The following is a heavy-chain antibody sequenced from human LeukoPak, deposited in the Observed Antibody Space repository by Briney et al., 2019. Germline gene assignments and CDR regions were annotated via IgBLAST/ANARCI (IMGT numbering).Heavy chain of an antibody. Sequence: SETLSLTCSVSGASITDNGYYWSWIRQPPGKGLELIGFVPFRGGTYYSPSLMIRVTISQDTSKNQFSLSLTSVTAADTAVYFCARGGPYGDPYTFWGQGRMIAVS. D-gene: IGHD4-17*01. CDR3: ARGGPYGDPYTF. V-gene: IGHV4-30-4*01. CDR2: VPFRGGT. CDR1: GASITDNGYY. J-gene: IGHJ4*02.